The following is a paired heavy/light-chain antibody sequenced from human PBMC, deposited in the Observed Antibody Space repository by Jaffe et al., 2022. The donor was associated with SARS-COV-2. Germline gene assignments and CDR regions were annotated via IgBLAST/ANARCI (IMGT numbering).Heavy chain of an antibody. CDR2: LYNNGST. CDR1: GGSISSYY. V-gene: IGHV4-59*01. Sequence: QVQLQESGPGLVKPSETLSLTCTVSGGSISSYYWSWIRQPPGKGLEWIGYLYNNGSTNYNPSLKSRVTISVDTSKNQLSLKLNSVTAADTAVYYCARIRGWRGRAFDIWGQGTMVTVSS. CDR3: ARIRGWRGRAFDI. J-gene: IGHJ3*02. D-gene: IGHD6-19*01.
Light chain of an antibody. V-gene: IGLV2-14*01. Sequence: QSALTQPASVSGSPGQSITISCTGTSSDVGGYNYVSWYQQHPGKAPTLLICDVSDRPSGVSNRFSGSKSGNTASLTISGLQAEDETDYYCSSYTASSTYVFGTGTKVTVL. CDR3: SSYTASSTYV. J-gene: IGLJ1*01. CDR1: SSDVGGYNY. CDR2: DVS.